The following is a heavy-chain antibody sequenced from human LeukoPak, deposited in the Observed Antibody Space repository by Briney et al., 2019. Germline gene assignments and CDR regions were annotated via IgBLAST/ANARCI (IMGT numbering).Heavy chain of an antibody. CDR3: ARARSDRYCSSTSCYGTKYRPQRWFDP. V-gene: IGHV4-34*01. D-gene: IGHD2-2*01. J-gene: IGHJ5*02. CDR1: GGSFSGYY. Sequence: SETLSLTCAVYGGSFSGYYWSWIRQPPGKGLEWIGEINHSGSTNYNPSLKSRVTISVDTSKNQFSLKLSSVTAADTAVYYCARARSDRYCSSTSCYGTKYRPQRWFDPWGQGTLVTVSS. CDR2: INHSGST.